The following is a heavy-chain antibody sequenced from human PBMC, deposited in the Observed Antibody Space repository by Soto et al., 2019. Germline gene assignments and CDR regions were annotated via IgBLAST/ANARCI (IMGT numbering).Heavy chain of an antibody. J-gene: IGHJ6*03. CDR2: IYYSGST. Sequence: QVQLQESGPGLVKPSETLSLTCSVSGGSISDHYWSWVRQTPGKGLEWIGYIYYSGSTNYNPSLKSRVTISVDTSKNQFSLRLTSVTAADTAVYYCARGPYYDLIWNYYYMDVWGKGTTVTVSS. CDR1: GGSISDHY. V-gene: IGHV4-59*08. D-gene: IGHD3-16*01. CDR3: ARGPYYDLIWNYYYMDV.